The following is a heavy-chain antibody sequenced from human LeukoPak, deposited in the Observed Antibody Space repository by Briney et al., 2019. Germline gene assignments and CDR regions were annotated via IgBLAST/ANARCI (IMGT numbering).Heavy chain of an antibody. CDR3: ARLNIIGSSPVHHFDY. J-gene: IGHJ4*02. D-gene: IGHD6-13*01. CDR1: LDSTTSNF. Sequence: SETLSLTCTVSLDSTTSNFWSWVRQPPGKGLEWIGEIHRSGSTNYNPSLQSRVTISIDRSKNQIALELSSVTAADTAVYYCARLNIIGSSPVHHFDYWGQGTLVTVSS. CDR2: IHRSGST. V-gene: IGHV4-4*09.